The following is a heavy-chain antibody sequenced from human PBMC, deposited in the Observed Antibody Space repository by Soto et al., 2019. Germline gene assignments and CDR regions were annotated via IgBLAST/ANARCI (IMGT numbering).Heavy chain of an antibody. CDR3: ASGLIYDFWSGYYSKDLYYFDY. Sequence: GGSLRLSCAASGFTVSSNYMSWVRQAPGKGLEWVSVIYSGGSTYYADSVKGRFTISRDNSKNTLYLQMNSLGAEDTAVYYCASGLIYDFWSGYYSKDLYYFDYWGQGTLVTVSS. V-gene: IGHV3-66*01. CDR1: GFTVSSNY. CDR2: IYSGGST. D-gene: IGHD3-3*01. J-gene: IGHJ4*02.